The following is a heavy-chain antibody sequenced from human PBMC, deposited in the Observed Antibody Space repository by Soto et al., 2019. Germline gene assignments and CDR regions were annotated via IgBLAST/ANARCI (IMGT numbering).Heavy chain of an antibody. CDR1: GGSISISSYY. D-gene: IGHD3-16*01. CDR3: ARRGGGYSPIDY. Sequence: QLQLQESGPGLLKPSETLSLTCTVSGGSISISSYYWEWIRQPPGKGLEWIGTMYYSGDTFYNPSLKSRDTISVDTSKNQFSLKLSSVTAADTAMYYCARRGGGYSPIDYWGQGTLVTVSS. J-gene: IGHJ4*02. CDR2: MYYSGDT. V-gene: IGHV4-39*01.